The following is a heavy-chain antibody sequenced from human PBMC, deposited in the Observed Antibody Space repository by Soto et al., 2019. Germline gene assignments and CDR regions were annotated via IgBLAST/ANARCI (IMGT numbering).Heavy chain of an antibody. Sequence: GGSLRLSCAASGFTFSDYYMSWIRQAPGKGLEWGSYISSSGSTIYYADSVRGRFTIFRDNAKNSLYLQKNSLRAEDTAVYYCASDYDFCFDPWGQGTLVTVSS. J-gene: IGHJ5*02. V-gene: IGHV3-11*01. CDR3: ASDYDFCFDP. CDR1: GFTFSDYY. D-gene: IGHD3-3*01. CDR2: ISSSGSTI.